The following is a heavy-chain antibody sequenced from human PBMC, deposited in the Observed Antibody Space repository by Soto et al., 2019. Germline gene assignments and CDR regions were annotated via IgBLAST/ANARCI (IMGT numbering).Heavy chain of an antibody. D-gene: IGHD2-21*01. CDR3: TRGNVVAIDY. CDR2: IYHSGST. V-gene: IGHV4-30-2*01. Sequence: SETLSLTCAVSGGSISSGGYSWSWIRQPPGKGLEWIGYIYHSGSTYYNPSLKSRVTISVDRSKNQFSLKLSSVTAADTAVYYCTRGNVVAIDYWGQGTLVTVSS. CDR1: GGSISSGGYS. J-gene: IGHJ4*02.